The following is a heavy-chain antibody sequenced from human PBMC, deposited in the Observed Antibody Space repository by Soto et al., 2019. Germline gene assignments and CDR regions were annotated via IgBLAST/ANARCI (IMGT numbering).Heavy chain of an antibody. CDR3: ARVGTGYYYKDV. Sequence: EVQLVESEGGLVQPGGSLRLSCAASGFTFSSYWMHWVRQAPGKGLVWVSRINSDGTTTTYADSVKGRFTISRDNAKNTLYVQMNSLRAEDTAVYYCARVGTGYYYKDVWGKGTTVTVSS. J-gene: IGHJ6*03. CDR2: INSDGTTT. V-gene: IGHV3-74*01. CDR1: GFTFSSYW. D-gene: IGHD1-1*01.